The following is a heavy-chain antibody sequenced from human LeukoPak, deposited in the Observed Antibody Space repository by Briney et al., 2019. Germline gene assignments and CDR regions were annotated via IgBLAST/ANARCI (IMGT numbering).Heavy chain of an antibody. D-gene: IGHD6-13*01. CDR3: ARSGYGSRWYFFDH. CDR1: GFIFSTYS. J-gene: IGHJ4*02. V-gene: IGHV3-48*02. CDR2: ISSSSSSI. Sequence: GGSLRLSCAASGFIFSTYSINWVRQAPGKGLEWVSHISSSSSSIYYADSVKGRFSMSRDNAKNSLYLQMNSLRDEDTAVYYCARSGYGSRWYFFDHWGQGTLVTVSS.